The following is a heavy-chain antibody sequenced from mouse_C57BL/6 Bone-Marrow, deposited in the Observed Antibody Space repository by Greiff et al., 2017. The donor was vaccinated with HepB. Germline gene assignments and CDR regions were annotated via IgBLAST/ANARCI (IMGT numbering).Heavy chain of an antibody. CDR1: GFNIKDDY. Sequence: EVQLQQSGAELVRPGASVKLSCTASGFNIKDDYMHWVKQRPEQGLEWIGWIDPENGDTEYASKFQGKATITADTSSNTAYLQLSSLTSEDTAVYYCTTSGYYSNYLWFAYWGQGTLVTVSA. D-gene: IGHD2-5*01. CDR3: TTSGYYSNYLWFAY. CDR2: IDPENGDT. V-gene: IGHV14-4*01. J-gene: IGHJ3*01.